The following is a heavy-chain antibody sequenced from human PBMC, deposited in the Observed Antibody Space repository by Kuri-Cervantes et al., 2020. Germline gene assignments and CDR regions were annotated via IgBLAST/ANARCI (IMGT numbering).Heavy chain of an antibody. CDR2: INHSGST. D-gene: IGHD2-2*01. J-gene: IGHJ3*02. Sequence: SETLSLTCAVYGGSFSGYYWSWVRQPPGKGLEWIGEINHSGSTNYNPSLKSRVIISVDTSKNQFSLKMSSVTAADTAVYFCARGSEYHDAFDIWGQGTMVTVSS. CDR1: GGSFSGYY. V-gene: IGHV4-34*01. CDR3: ARGSEYHDAFDI.